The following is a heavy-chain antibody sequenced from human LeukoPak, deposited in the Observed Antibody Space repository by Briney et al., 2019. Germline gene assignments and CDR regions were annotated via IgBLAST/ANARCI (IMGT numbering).Heavy chain of an antibody. V-gene: IGHV6-1*01. D-gene: IGHD3-10*01. CDR2: TYYRSKWYN. J-gene: IGHJ6*03. CDR3: ARDLLRGPSYYYYYMDV. Sequence: SQTLSLTCAISGDSVSSNSAAWNWIRQSPSRGLEWLGRTYYRSKWYNDYAVSVKSRITINPDTSKHQFSLQLNSVTPEDTAVYYCARDLLRGPSYYYYYMDVWGKGTTVTVSS. CDR1: GDSVSSNSAA.